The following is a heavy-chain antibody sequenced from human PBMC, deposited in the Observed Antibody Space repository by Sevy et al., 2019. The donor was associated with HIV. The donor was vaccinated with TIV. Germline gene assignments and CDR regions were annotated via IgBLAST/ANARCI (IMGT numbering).Heavy chain of an antibody. CDR3: ASASTTRPGVLDY. D-gene: IGHD1-1*01. CDR1: GGSISSSF. V-gene: IGHV4-59*01. CDR2: IYFTGNT. Sequence: SETLSLTCSVSGGSISSSFWTWVRQSPGKGLEWIGNIYFTGNTDSSPSLKSRVTLSLDTSKSQFSLTLKSVTAADTAIDFCASASTTRPGVLDYWGQGTLVTVSS. J-gene: IGHJ4*02.